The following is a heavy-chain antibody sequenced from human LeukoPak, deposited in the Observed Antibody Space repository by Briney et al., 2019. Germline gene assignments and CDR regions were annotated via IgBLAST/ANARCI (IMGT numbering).Heavy chain of an antibody. D-gene: IGHD3-16*02. CDR1: GGSFSGYY. Sequence: SETLSLTCAVYGGSFSGYYWSWIRQPPGKGLEWIGEINHSGSTNYNPSLKSRVTISVDTSKNQFSLKLSSVTAADTAVYYCARYTTTVIAYYYYYYYMDVWGKGTTVTVSS. V-gene: IGHV4-34*01. J-gene: IGHJ6*03. CDR2: INHSGST. CDR3: ARYTTTVIAYYYYYYYMDV.